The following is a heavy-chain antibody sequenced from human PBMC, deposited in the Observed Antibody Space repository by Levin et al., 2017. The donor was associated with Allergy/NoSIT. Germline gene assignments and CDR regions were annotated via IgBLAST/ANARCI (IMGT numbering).Heavy chain of an antibody. CDR1: GFTFSTYG. J-gene: IGHJ4*02. Sequence: GGSLRLSCAASGFTFSTYGMHGFRQAPGRGREGVAVLSYNGRIKYYTDSVKGRFTVSRDNSKDTLYLQITSLRADDTAVYYCAKDLGPDHYFDLWGQGTLVTVSS. D-gene: IGHD1-26*01. CDR2: LSYNGRIK. V-gene: IGHV3-30*18. CDR3: AKDLGPDHYFDL.